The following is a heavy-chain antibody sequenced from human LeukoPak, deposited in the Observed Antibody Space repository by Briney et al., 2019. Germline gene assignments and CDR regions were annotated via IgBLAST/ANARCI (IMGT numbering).Heavy chain of an antibody. CDR1: GGSISSYY. V-gene: IGHV4-59*01. CDR3: AGDLRGTSCYDY. D-gene: IGHD2-2*01. J-gene: IGHJ4*02. Sequence: SETLSLTCTVSGGSISSYYWSWIRQPPGKGLEWIGYIYYSGSTNYNPSLKSRVTISVDTSKNQFSLKLSSVTAADTAVYYCAGDLRGTSCYDYWGQGTLVTVSS. CDR2: IYYSGST.